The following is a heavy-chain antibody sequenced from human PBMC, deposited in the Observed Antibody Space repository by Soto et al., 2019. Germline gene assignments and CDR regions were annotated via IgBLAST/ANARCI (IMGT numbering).Heavy chain of an antibody. CDR3: AHIPNYYQYDWFDP. D-gene: IGHD3-16*01. CDR2: IYWDDDK. CDR1: GFSLTTRGVG. J-gene: IGHJ5*02. Sequence: QITLKESGPTLVKPTQTLTLTCTFSGFSLTTRGVGVGWIRQPPGKALECLALIYWDDDKRYSPSLQSRLSIXKXPXXNPVVLTMTNVDPVDTATYYCAHIPNYYQYDWFDPWGQGTLVSVSS. V-gene: IGHV2-5*02.